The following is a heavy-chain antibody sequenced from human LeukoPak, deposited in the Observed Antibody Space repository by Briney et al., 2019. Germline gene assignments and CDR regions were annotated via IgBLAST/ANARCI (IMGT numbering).Heavy chain of an antibody. D-gene: IGHD3-22*01. J-gene: IGHJ4*02. Sequence: GGSLRLSCAASGVTFSDYYMSWIRQAPGKGLEWVSYISSSGSTIYYADSVKGRFTISRDNAKNTLYLQMNSLRAEDTAVYYCAKGRYYYDSSGYSFDYWGQGTLVTVSS. CDR3: AKGRYYYDSSGYSFDY. V-gene: IGHV3-11*01. CDR1: GVTFSDYY. CDR2: ISSSGSTI.